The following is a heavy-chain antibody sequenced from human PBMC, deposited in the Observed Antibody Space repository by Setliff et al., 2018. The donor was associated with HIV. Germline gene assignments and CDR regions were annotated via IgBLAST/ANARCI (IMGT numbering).Heavy chain of an antibody. CDR1: GYTFNNYG. V-gene: IGHV1-18*01. Sequence: ASVKVSCKASGYTFNNYGVMWVRQAPGQGLEWMGWISGYGNRKYAQKFEGRLTVATDTSTSTAYMELRTLRSDDTAVYFCARAPRIFPEFNNPHPHFDHWGQGTLVTVSS. D-gene: IGHD3-3*01. J-gene: IGHJ4*02. CDR3: ARAPRIFPEFNNPHPHFDH. CDR2: ISGYGNR.